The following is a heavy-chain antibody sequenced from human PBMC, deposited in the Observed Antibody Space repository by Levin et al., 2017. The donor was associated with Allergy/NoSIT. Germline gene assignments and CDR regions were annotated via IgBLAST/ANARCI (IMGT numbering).Heavy chain of an antibody. Sequence: SETLSLTCTVSGGSISSYYWSWIRQPPGKGLEWIGYIYYSGSTNYNPSLKSRVTISVDTSKNQFSLKLSSVTAADTAVYYCARSEGYSYFYYWGQGTLVTVSS. J-gene: IGHJ4*02. CDR1: GGSISSYY. V-gene: IGHV4-59*08. D-gene: IGHD5-18*01. CDR3: ARSEGYSYFYY. CDR2: IYYSGST.